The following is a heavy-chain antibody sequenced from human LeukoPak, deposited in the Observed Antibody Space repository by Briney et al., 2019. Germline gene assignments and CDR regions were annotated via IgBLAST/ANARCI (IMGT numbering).Heavy chain of an antibody. V-gene: IGHV1-2*02. Sequence: EASVTVSCKASGYTFTGYYMHWVQQAPGQGLEWMGWINPNSGGTNYAQKFQGRVTMTRDTSISTAYMELSRLRSDDTAVYYCARTQKLDYWGQGTLVTVSS. J-gene: IGHJ4*02. D-gene: IGHD4-23*01. CDR3: ARTQKLDY. CDR1: GYTFTGYY. CDR2: INPNSGGT.